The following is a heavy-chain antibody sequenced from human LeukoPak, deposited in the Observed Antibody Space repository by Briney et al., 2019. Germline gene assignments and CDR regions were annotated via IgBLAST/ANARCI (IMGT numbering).Heavy chain of an antibody. V-gene: IGHV3-23*01. CDR3: AKGTLTYYYGMDV. D-gene: IGHD3-9*01. CDR2: ISGSGGDT. CDR1: GFTFGSYA. Sequence: GSLRLSCAASGFTFGSYAMSWVRQAPGKGLEWVSAISGSGGDTYYADSVRGRFTVSRDNSKNTSYLQMNSQRAEDTAIYYCAKGTLTYYYGMDVWGQGTTVTVSS. J-gene: IGHJ6*02.